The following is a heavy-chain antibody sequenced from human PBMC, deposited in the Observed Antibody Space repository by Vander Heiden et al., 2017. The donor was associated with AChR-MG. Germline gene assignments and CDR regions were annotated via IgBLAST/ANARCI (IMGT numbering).Heavy chain of an antibody. CDR2: IYYSGST. CDR3: AREDCSGGSCYLGDY. Sequence: QVQLQESGPGLVKPSETLSLTCTVSGGSVSSGSYYWSWIRQPPGKGLEWIGYIYYSGSTNYNPSLKSRVTISVDTSKNQFSLKLSSVTAADTAVYYCAREDCSGGSCYLGDYWGQGTLVTVSS. J-gene: IGHJ4*02. D-gene: IGHD2-15*01. V-gene: IGHV4-61*01. CDR1: GGSVSSGSYY.